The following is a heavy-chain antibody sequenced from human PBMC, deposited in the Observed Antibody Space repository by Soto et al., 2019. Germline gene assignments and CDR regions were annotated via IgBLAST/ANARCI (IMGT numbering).Heavy chain of an antibody. D-gene: IGHD1-1*01. CDR1: GFTFSSYA. Sequence: GGSLRLSCAASGFTFSSYAMHWVRQAPGKGLEWVAVISYDGSNKYYADSVKGRFTISRDNSKNTLYLQMNSLRAEDTAVYYCARDRNTYGMDVWGQGTTVTVS. V-gene: IGHV3-30-3*01. J-gene: IGHJ6*02. CDR3: ARDRNTYGMDV. CDR2: ISYDGSNK.